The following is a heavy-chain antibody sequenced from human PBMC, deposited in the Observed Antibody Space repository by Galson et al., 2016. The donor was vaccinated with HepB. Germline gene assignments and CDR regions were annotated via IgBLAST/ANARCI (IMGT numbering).Heavy chain of an antibody. CDR2: MNPNSANT. Sequence: SVKVSCKASGYTFTSFDVNWVRQATGQGLEWMGWMNPNSANTGYAQKFQGRVTMTRDTPTSTAYMELSSLRSEDTAVYYCARTFSGYGPDYWGQGTLVTVSS. V-gene: IGHV1-8*01. CDR1: GYTFTSFD. D-gene: IGHD5-12*01. J-gene: IGHJ4*02. CDR3: ARTFSGYGPDY.